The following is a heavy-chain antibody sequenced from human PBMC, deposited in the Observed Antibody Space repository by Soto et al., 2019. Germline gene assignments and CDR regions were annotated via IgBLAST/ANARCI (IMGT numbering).Heavy chain of an antibody. CDR1: GYTFTSYY. J-gene: IGHJ6*02. Sequence: SVKVSCKASGYTFTSYYMHWVRQAPGQGLEWMGGIIPIFGRASYAQKFRGRVTITGDESTSTAYMELSSLRSEDTAVYYCAKPLDGSGSYGMDVWGQGTTVTVSS. V-gene: IGHV1-69*13. CDR2: IIPIFGRA. CDR3: AKPLDGSGSYGMDV. D-gene: IGHD3-10*01.